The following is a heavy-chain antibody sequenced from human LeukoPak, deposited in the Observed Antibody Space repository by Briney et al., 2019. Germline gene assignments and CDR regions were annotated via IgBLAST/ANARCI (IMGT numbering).Heavy chain of an antibody. CDR1: GFTFSSYW. CDR3: ARANSPWYQLLNQFDY. CDR2: IKQDESEK. D-gene: IGHD2-2*01. J-gene: IGHJ4*02. V-gene: IGHV3-7*01. Sequence: PGGSLRLSCAASGFTFSSYWMSWVRQAPGKGLEWVANIKQDESEKYYVDSVKGRFTISRDNAKNSLYLQMNSLRAEDAAVYYCARANSPWYQLLNQFDYWGQGTLVTVSS.